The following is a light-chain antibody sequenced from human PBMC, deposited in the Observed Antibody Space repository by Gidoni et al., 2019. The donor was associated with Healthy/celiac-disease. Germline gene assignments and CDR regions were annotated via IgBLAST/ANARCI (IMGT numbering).Light chain of an antibody. V-gene: IGLV2-14*01. J-gene: IGLJ2*01. CDR3: SSYTSSSTSVV. CDR1: SSDVGGYND. CDR2: DVS. Sequence: QSDLTQPASVSGSPGQSITISCTGTSSDVGGYNDVSWYQQHPCQAPTLMIYDVSNRPSGVSNRFSGSKSGNTASLTISGLQAEDEADYSCSSYTSSSTSVVFGGGTKLTVL.